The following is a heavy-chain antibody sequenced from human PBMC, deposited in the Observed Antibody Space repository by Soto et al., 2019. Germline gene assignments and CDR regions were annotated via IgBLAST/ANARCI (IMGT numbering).Heavy chain of an antibody. V-gene: IGHV1-46*01. Sequence: ASVKVSCNASGYTFTTYYMHWARQAPGQGLEWMGIINLSGGTTTYAQKFQGRVTMTRDTSTSTVYMELSSLRSEDTAVYYCARRSFSSGWDFDYWGQGTLVTVSS. CDR3: ARRSFSSGWDFDY. D-gene: IGHD6-19*01. CDR1: GYTFTTYY. CDR2: INLSGGTT. J-gene: IGHJ4*02.